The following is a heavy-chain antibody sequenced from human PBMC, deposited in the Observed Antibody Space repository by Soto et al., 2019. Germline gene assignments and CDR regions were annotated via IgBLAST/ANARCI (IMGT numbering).Heavy chain of an antibody. CDR2: VYYSGNI. Sequence: QLQLQESGPGLLKPSETLSLTCTVSGDSISSNNYYWGWIRQPPGKGLEWIGSVYYSGNIYFNPSLKSRVTISVDTSKNQFSLKVSSVTAADTAVYYCARSPGRQQLVRWFDPWGQGTLVTVSS. J-gene: IGHJ5*02. D-gene: IGHD6-13*01. V-gene: IGHV4-39*01. CDR3: ARSPGRQQLVRWFDP. CDR1: GDSISSNNYY.